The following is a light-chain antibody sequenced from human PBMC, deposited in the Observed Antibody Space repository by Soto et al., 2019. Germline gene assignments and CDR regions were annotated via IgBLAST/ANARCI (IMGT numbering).Light chain of an antibody. Sequence: MTQSPTSLSASVGDSVTITCRASQGINNYLAWYQQKPGKAPELLIYAASTLQSGVPSRFSGSGSGTDFTLTISCLQSEDFATYYCQQYYSFPPTFGQGTKVDIK. J-gene: IGKJ1*01. CDR2: AAS. CDR1: QGINNY. V-gene: IGKV1D-8*01. CDR3: QQYYSFPPT.